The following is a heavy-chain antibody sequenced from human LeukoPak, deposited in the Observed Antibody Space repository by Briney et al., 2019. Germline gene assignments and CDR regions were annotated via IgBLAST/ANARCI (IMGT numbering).Heavy chain of an antibody. V-gene: IGHV1-46*01. CDR2: INPSGGST. CDR1: GYTLAMYY. CDR3: ARGGDYDSSGSFDP. J-gene: IGHJ5*02. Sequence: ASVKVSCTSSGYTLAMYYIHWMRQAPGQGLEWMGIINPSGGSTRYAQKFQGRVTMTRDTSTSTVYMELSSLRSDDTAVYYCARGGDYDSSGSFDPWGQGTLVTVSS. D-gene: IGHD3-22*01.